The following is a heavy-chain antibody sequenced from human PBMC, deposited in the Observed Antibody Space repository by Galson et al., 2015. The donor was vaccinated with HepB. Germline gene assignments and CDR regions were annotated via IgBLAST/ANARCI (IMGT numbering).Heavy chain of an antibody. V-gene: IGHV1-24*01. J-gene: IGHJ5*02. CDR2: FDPEDGET. Sequence: SVKVSCKVSGYTLTELSMHWVRQAPGKGLQWMGGFDPEDGETIYAQKFQGRITMTEDTSTDTAYMELSSLRSEDTAVYYCATEVVAGEGRGWFDPWGQGTLVTVSS. CDR1: GYTLTELS. D-gene: IGHD6-19*01. CDR3: ATEVVAGEGRGWFDP.